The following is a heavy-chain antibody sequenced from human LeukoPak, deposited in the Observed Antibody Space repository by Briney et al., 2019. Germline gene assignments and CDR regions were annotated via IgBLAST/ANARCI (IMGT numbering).Heavy chain of an antibody. CDR1: GGSLSSSNW. D-gene: IGHD6-25*01. V-gene: IGHV4-4*02. J-gene: IGHJ6*02. Sequence: PSGTLSLTSAVSGGSLSSSNWWSWARQPPGKGLEGIGQIFHSGSTNYKPSLKSRVTMSVDKSKNQFSLKVSSVTAADTALYSCARGGFYYYGLDVWGQGTTVAVSS. CDR2: IFHSGST. CDR3: ARGGFYYYGLDV.